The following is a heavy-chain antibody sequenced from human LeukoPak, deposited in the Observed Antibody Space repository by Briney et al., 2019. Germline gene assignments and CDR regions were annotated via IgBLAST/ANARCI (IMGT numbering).Heavy chain of an antibody. D-gene: IGHD1-26*01. J-gene: IGHJ4*02. CDR2: ISPTGTHI. Sequence: GGSLRLSCAGSAFSFSRYSMSWVRQAPGKGLEWVSSISPTGTHIYYADSVKGRFTISRDNAKNSLYLQMNSLRAEDTAVYYCARDKSWYSGSYDTWPFDYWGQGTLVTVSS. CDR3: ARDKSWYSGSYDTWPFDY. CDR1: AFSFSRYS. V-gene: IGHV3-21*01.